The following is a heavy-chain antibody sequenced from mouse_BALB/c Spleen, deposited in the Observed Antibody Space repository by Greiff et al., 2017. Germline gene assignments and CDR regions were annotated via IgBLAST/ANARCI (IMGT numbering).Heavy chain of an antibody. Sequence: VQLKESGPELVKPGASVKISCKASGYTFTDYNMHWVKQSHGKSLEWIGYIYPYNGGTGYNQKFKCKATLTVDNSSSTAYMELRSLTSEDYAVYDCARDDDGADWFAYWGEGTLVTVSA. D-gene: IGHD2-3*01. V-gene: IGHV1S29*02. J-gene: IGHJ3*01. CDR3: ARDDDGADWFAY. CDR2: IYPYNGGT. CDR1: GYTFTDYN.